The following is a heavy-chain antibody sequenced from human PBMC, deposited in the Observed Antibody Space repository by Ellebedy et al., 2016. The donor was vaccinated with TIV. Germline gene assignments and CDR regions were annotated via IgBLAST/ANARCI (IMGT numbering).Heavy chain of an antibody. J-gene: IGHJ6*02. V-gene: IGHV1-2*02. CDR3: ARDPGVLLGYYYGMDV. CDR2: INPNSGGT. CDR1: GYTFTGYY. Sequence: AASVKVSCKASGYTFTGYYMHWVRQAPGQGLEWMGWINPNSGGTNYAQKFQGRVTMTRDTSISTAYMELSRLRSDDTAVYYCARDPGVLLGYYYGMDVWGQGTTVTVSS. D-gene: IGHD3-16*01.